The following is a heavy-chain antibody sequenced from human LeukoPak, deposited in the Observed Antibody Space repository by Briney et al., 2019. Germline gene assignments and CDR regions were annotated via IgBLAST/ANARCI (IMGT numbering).Heavy chain of an antibody. CDR2: ISGNNDNT. CDR3: ARDPRVGATRVDY. CDR1: GYTFTSYG. J-gene: IGHJ4*02. D-gene: IGHD1-26*01. V-gene: IGHV1-18*01. Sequence: ASVKVSCKASGYTFTSYGISWVRQAPGQGLEWMGWISGNNDNTNSAQKLQGRVTMTTDTSTSTAYMELRSLRSDDTAVYCCARDPRVGATRVDYWGQGTLVTVSS.